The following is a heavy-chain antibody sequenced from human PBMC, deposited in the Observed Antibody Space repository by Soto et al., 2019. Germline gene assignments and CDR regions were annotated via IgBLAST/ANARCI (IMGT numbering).Heavy chain of an antibody. CDR1: GGTFSSYA. Sequence: ASVKVSCKASGGTFSSYAISWVRQAPGQGLEWMGGIIPIFGTANYAQKFQGRVTITADESTSTAYMELSSLRSEDTAVYYCARAPFEYSSSSGAFDIWGQGTMVTVSS. V-gene: IGHV1-69*13. J-gene: IGHJ3*02. CDR3: ARAPFEYSSSSGAFDI. D-gene: IGHD6-6*01. CDR2: IIPIFGTA.